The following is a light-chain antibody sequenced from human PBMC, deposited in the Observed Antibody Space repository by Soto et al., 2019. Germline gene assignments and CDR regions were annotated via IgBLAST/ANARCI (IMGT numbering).Light chain of an antibody. V-gene: IGLV2-14*01. CDR2: DVG. CDR1: SSDIGGYNF. CDR3: NAYRTVSTYV. Sequence: QSALTQPASVSGSPGQSITIACTGTSSDIGGYNFVSWYQQHPGKAPKLLIYDVGNRPSGVSNRFSVSKSGNSASLTISGLQAEDDAQYFCNAYRTVSTYVFLTGTE. J-gene: IGLJ1*01.